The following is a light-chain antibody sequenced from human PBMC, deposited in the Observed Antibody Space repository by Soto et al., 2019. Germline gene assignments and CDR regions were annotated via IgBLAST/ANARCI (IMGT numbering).Light chain of an antibody. J-gene: IGKJ4*01. CDR1: QSISSW. Sequence: DVQMTQSPSPLSASVGDRVTITCRASQSISSWLAWYQQKPGKAPKLLIYKASSLESGVPSRFSGSGSGTEFTLTISSLQPDDVATYYCQQYNSYPTFGGGTKVEIK. CDR3: QQYNSYPT. CDR2: KAS. V-gene: IGKV1-5*03.